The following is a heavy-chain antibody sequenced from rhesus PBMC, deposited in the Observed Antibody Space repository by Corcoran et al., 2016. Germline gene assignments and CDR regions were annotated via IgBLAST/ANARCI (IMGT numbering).Heavy chain of an antibody. J-gene: IGHJ4*01. CDR1: GGSISGGYG. CDR2: IFGSIGST. Sequence: QVQLQESGPGLVKPSETLSLTCAVSGGSISGGYGWSWIRQPPGKGLEWIVHIFGSIGSTFYNPSLKSRGTISRDTSKNQFSLKRSSVTAADTAVYYCARGTRHSGSYFPPGYWGQGVLVTVSS. CDR3: ARGTRHSGSYFPPGY. V-gene: IGHV4S7*01. D-gene: IGHD3-16*01.